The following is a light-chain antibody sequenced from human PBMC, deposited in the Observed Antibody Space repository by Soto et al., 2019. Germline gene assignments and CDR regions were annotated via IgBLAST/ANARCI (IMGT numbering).Light chain of an antibody. CDR1: QGSSNY. Sequence: DIPMTQSPSSLSASGGDRVTITCRASQGSSNYLAWYQQKPRKVPKLLIYAASTLQSGVPSRFSGSGSGTDFTLTISSLQPEDVATYYSQKYNSVPWTFGQGTKVEIK. CDR2: AAS. V-gene: IGKV1-27*01. J-gene: IGKJ1*01. CDR3: QKYNSVPWT.